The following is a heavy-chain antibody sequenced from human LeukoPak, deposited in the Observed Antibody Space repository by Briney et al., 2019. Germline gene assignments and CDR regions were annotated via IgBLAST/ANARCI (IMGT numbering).Heavy chain of an antibody. CDR2: ISSSSSYI. D-gene: IGHD5-12*01. CDR1: GFTFSSYS. J-gene: IGHJ4*02. V-gene: IGHV3-21*01. Sequence: PGRSLRLSCAASGFTFSSYSMNWVRQAPGKGLEWVSSISSSSSYIYYADSVKGRFTISRDNSRNTLYLQMNSLRAEDTAVYYCARGPSGYHNTGGQGTLVTVSS. CDR3: ARGPSGYHNT.